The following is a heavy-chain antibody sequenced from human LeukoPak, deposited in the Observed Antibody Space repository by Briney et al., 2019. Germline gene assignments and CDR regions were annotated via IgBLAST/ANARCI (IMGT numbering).Heavy chain of an antibody. Sequence: SETLSLTCTVSGGSISSYYWGWIRQPAGKGLEWIGRIYTSGSTNYNPSLKSRVTMSADTSKNQFSLKLSSVTAADTAVYYCAREYGSGWPQPDDAFDNWGQGTMVTVSS. CDR3: AREYGSGWPQPDDAFDN. CDR1: GGSISSYY. J-gene: IGHJ3*02. CDR2: IYTSGST. V-gene: IGHV4-4*07. D-gene: IGHD6-19*01.